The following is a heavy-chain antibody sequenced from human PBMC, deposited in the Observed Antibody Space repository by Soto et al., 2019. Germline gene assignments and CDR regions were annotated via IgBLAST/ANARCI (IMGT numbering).Heavy chain of an antibody. CDR1: GFNFSSYG. CDR2: ISYDGSNK. D-gene: IGHD5-18*01. J-gene: IGHJ4*02. Sequence: GGSLRLSCAASGFNFSSYGMHWVRQAPGKGLEWVAVISYDGSNKYYADSVKGRFTISRDNSKNTLYLQMNSLRAEDTAVYYCAKDLIGYSYAPTSSFDYWGQGTLVTVSS. V-gene: IGHV3-30*18. CDR3: AKDLIGYSYAPTSSFDY.